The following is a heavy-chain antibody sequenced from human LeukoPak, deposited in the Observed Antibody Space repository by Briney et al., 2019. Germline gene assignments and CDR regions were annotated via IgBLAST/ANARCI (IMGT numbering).Heavy chain of an antibody. CDR2: ISSSTSFI. CDR1: GFSFGSYG. J-gene: IGHJ6*02. CDR3: AREPLDV. V-gene: IGHV3-48*01. Sequence: GGSLRLSCAASGFSFGSYGMNWVRQAPGKGLEWVSYISSSTSFIYYADSVKGRFTISRDTAKNSLYLQMNSLRAEDTAVYYCAREPLDVWGQGTTVTVSS.